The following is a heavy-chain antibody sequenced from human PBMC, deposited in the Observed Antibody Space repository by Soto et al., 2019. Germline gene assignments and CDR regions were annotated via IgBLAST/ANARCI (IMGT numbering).Heavy chain of an antibody. CDR1: GGSISSSY. CDR3: ARREGSGNSYRALLWFGP. CDR2: IYYSGTT. D-gene: IGHD5-18*01. J-gene: IGHJ5*02. V-gene: IGHV4-59*08. Sequence: PSETLSLTCTVSGGSISSSYWSWIRQPPGKGLEWIGYIYYSGTTKYNPSLKSRATISIDTSKDQFSLKLSSVTAADTAVYYCARREGSGNSYRALLWFGPWGQGTLVTVSS.